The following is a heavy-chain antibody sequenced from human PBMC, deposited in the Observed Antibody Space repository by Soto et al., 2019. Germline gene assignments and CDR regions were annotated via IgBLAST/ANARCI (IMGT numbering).Heavy chain of an antibody. Sequence: GGSLRLSCAASGFTFSGSAMHWVRQASGKGLEWVGRIRSKANSYATAYAASVKGRFTISRDDSKNTAYLQMNSLKTEDTAVYYCTSSRSLYCTNGVCSKYYYYYYGMDVWGQGTTVTVSS. V-gene: IGHV3-73*01. CDR3: TSSRSLYCTNGVCSKYYYYYYGMDV. CDR1: GFTFSGSA. D-gene: IGHD2-8*01. CDR2: IRSKANSYAT. J-gene: IGHJ6*02.